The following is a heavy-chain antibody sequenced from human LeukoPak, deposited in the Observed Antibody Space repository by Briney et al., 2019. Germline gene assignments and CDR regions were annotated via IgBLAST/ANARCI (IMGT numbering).Heavy chain of an antibody. CDR3: TTDPRLTGIDDAFDI. D-gene: IGHD1-1*01. V-gene: IGHV3-15*01. Sequence: GGSLRLSCAASGFTFSNAWMSWVRQAPGKGLEWVGRIKSKTDGGTTDYAAPVKGRFTISRDDSKNTLYLQMNSLKTEDTAVYYCTTDPRLTGIDDAFDIWGQGTMVTVSS. CDR2: IKSKTDGGTT. J-gene: IGHJ3*02. CDR1: GFTFSNAW.